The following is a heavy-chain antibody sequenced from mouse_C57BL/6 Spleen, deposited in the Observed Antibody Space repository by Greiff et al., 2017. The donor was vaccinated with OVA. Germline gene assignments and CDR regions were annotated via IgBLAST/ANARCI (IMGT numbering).Heavy chain of an antibody. CDR3: ALTVVADWYCDV. J-gene: IGHJ1*03. V-gene: IGHV1-26*01. D-gene: IGHD1-1*01. CDR2: INPNNGGT. Sequence: EVQLQQSGPELVKPGASVKISCKASGYTFTDYYMNWVKQSHGKSLEWIGDINPNNGGTSYNQKFKGKATLTVDKSSSTAYMELRSLTSEDSAVYYCALTVVADWYCDVWGTGTTVTVSS. CDR1: GYTFTDYY.